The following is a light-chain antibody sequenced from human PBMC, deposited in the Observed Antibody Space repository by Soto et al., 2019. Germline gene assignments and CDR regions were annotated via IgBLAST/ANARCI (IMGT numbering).Light chain of an antibody. V-gene: IGLV2-8*01. Sequence: QSPLTQPPSASVSPGQSVSISCIGGSSDVGGSKYVSWYQVKPGKAPKLIIYEVNRRPEGAPYRFSGSKSGNTASLTVSGLQAEDEGDYYCFSYADTNNFVFGSGTKVTVL. CDR1: SSDVGGSKY. CDR3: FSYADTNNFV. CDR2: EVN. J-gene: IGLJ1*01.